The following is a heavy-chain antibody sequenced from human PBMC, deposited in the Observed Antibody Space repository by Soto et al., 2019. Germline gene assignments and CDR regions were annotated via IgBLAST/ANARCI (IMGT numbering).Heavy chain of an antibody. CDR2: TFYRSKWYN. J-gene: IGHJ6*02. CDR3: ARVEYTESDYYHGMEV. V-gene: IGHV6-1*01. Sequence: SQTLSLTSVISGDSVSSNSAGCNWIRQSPSRGLEWLGRTFYRSKWYNDYAVSLKGRISINADTSKNQFSLQLNSVTPEETAVYYCARVEYTESDYYHGMEVWGQGTTVTVSS. CDR1: GDSVSSNSAG. D-gene: IGHD2-2*02.